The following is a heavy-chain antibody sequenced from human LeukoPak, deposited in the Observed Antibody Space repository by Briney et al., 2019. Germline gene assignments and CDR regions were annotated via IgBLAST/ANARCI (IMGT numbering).Heavy chain of an antibody. D-gene: IGHD6-6*01. CDR1: GFTFSSYR. V-gene: IGHV3-21*01. Sequence: GGSLRLSCAASGFTFSSYRMNWLRQAPGKGLEWVSSISSSSSYIYYADSVKGRFNTSRDNAKNSLYLQMNSLRAEDTAVYYCARDHGSFWGQGTLVTVSS. CDR2: ISSSSSYI. J-gene: IGHJ4*02. CDR3: ARDHGSF.